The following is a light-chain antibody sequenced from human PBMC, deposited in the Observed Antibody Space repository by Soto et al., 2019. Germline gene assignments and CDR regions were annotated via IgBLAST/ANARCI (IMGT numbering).Light chain of an antibody. CDR3: IQHNIYPYT. V-gene: IGKV1-17*02. Sequence: DIQMTQSPSSLSASVGDRVTITCRASQGVRTDLGWYQQKPGKAPQRLIYAASILQSGGPSRVSSSRSGTEITLTISNLEREDFATYFCIQHNIYPYTVGKGIKLEIK. J-gene: IGKJ2*01. CDR1: QGVRTD. CDR2: AAS.